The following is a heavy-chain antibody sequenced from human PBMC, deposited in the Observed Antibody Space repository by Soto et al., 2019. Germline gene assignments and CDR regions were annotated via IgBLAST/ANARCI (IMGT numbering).Heavy chain of an antibody. V-gene: IGHV1-69*12. J-gene: IGHJ5*02. CDR3: ARPLRITMVRGVANWFDP. CDR2: IIPIFGTA. CDR1: GGTFSSYA. D-gene: IGHD3-10*01. Sequence: QVQLVQSGAEVKKPGSSVKVSCKASGGTFSSYAISWVRQAPGQGLEWMGGIIPIFGTANYAQKFQGRVTIPAAECKSTAYMELSSLRSEDTAVYYCARPLRITMVRGVANWFDPWGQGTLVTVSS.